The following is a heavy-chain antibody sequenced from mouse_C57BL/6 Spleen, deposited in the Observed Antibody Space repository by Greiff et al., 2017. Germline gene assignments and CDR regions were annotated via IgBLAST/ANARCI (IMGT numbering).Heavy chain of an antibody. Sequence: QVQLQQPGAELVQPGASVKLSCKASGYTFTSYWMHWVKQRPGQGLEWIGMFHPNSGSTNYNEKFKSKATLTVDKSSSTAYMQLSSLTSEDAAVYYCASPYYGSSDYWGQGTTLTVSS. CDR2: FHPNSGST. J-gene: IGHJ2*01. CDR3: ASPYYGSSDY. V-gene: IGHV1-64*01. CDR1: GYTFTSYW. D-gene: IGHD1-1*01.